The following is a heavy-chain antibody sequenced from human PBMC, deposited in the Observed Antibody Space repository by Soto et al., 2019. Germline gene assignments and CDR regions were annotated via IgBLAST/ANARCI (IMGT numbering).Heavy chain of an antibody. V-gene: IGHV3-33*01. Sequence: QVQLVESGGGVVQPGRSLRLSCAASGFTFTTYGMHWVRQAPGKGLEWVAVIWYDGSNKYYAESVKGRFTISRDNAKKAVYVQMYSLGAEDPAVCYCAREQGGVGVVAATGGWFDPWGEGPLVAVPS. CDR1: GFTFTTYG. J-gene: IGHJ5*02. CDR2: IWYDGSNK. CDR3: AREQGGVGVVAATGGWFDP. D-gene: IGHD2-15*01.